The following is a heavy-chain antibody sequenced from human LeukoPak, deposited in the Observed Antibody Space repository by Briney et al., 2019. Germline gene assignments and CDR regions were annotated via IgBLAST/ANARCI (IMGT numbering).Heavy chain of an antibody. J-gene: IGHJ5*02. V-gene: IGHV1-69*02. D-gene: IGHD3-10*01. CDR1: GGTFSSYT. Sequence: ASVTVSCKASGGTFSSYTITWVRQAPGQGLEWMGRIIPMVGVSKYAANFQGRVTITADKSTNTAYREMSSLRSEDTAIYYCALLWFGGNWFDPWGQGTLVTVSS. CDR3: ALLWFGGNWFDP. CDR2: IIPMVGVS.